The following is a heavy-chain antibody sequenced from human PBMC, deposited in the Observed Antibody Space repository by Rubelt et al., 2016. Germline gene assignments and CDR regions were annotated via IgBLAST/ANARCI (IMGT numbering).Heavy chain of an antibody. CDR2: ISSIEST. J-gene: IGHJ4*02. CDR3: ASGGELPADY. D-gene: IGHD3-16*01. V-gene: IGHV4-39*01. CDR1: GGSISSSSYY. Sequence: QSQLQESGPGLVKPSETLSLTCTVSGGSISSSSYYWGWIRQPPGKGLEWIGTISSIESTYYNPSLRSGVTSSVERSTNQFSLKVTSVAAADTAVYYGASGGELPADYWGQGTLVTVSS.